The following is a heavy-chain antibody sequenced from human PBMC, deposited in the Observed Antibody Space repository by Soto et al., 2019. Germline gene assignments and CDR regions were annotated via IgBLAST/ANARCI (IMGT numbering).Heavy chain of an antibody. CDR2: ISYDGSNK. CDR1: GFTFSSYA. J-gene: IGHJ6*02. CDR3: ARAMVRGVIRYYYYGMDV. V-gene: IGHV3-30-3*01. Sequence: PGGSLRLSCAGSGFTFSSYAMHWVRQAPGKGLEWVAVISYDGSNKYYADSVKGRFTISRDNSKNTLYLQMNSLRAEDTAVYYCARAMVRGVIRYYYYGMDVWGQGTTVTVSS. D-gene: IGHD3-10*01.